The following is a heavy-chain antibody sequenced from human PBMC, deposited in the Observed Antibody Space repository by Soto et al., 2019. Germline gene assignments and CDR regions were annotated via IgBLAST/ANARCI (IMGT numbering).Heavy chain of an antibody. CDR3: ARGRRTQDFTILVVFCWGGHYDVKAV. CDR2: MNPNSGNT. CDR1: GYTFTSYD. D-gene: IGHD2-15*01. J-gene: IGHJ6*01. V-gene: IGHV1-8*01. Sequence: ASVKVSCKASGYTFTSYDINWVRQATGQGLEWMGWMNPNSGNTGYAQKFQGRVTMTRNTSISTAYMELSSLRSEDTAVYYCARGRRTQDFTILVVFCWGGHYDVKAVWAQGTTVTVSA.